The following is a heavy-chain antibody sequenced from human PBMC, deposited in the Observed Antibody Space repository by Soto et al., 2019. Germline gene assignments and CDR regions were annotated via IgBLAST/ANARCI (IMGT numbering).Heavy chain of an antibody. CDR1: GEPITSSYW. Sequence: PSETLSLTCTVSGEPITSSYWWSWVRQSPGRGLEWIGKISHTGTTYYNPPLESRITMSVEKSRNQFSLKLTSVTAADTAVFYCARHIPITNFLGCDFWGRGSLVTV. D-gene: IGHD3-9*01. V-gene: IGHV4-4*02. CDR2: ISHTGTT. J-gene: IGHJ4*01. CDR3: ARHIPITNFLGCDF.